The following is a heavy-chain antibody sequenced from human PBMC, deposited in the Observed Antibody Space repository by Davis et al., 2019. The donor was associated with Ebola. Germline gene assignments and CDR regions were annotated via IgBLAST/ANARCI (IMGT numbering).Heavy chain of an antibody. V-gene: IGHV1-18*01. J-gene: IGHJ4*02. Sequence: ASVKVSCKASGYTFTSYGISWVRQAPGQGLEWMGWISAYNGNTNYAQKLQGRVTMTTDTSTSTAYMELRSLRSDDTAVYYCARDLLYDYIWGSYREYFDYWGQGTLVTVSS. CDR3: ARDLLYDYIWGSYREYFDY. CDR1: GYTFTSYG. CDR2: ISAYNGNT. D-gene: IGHD3-16*02.